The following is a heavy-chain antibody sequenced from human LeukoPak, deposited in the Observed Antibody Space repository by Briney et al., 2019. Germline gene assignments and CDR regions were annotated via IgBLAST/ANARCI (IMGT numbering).Heavy chain of an antibody. CDR2: INPNSGGT. V-gene: IGHV1-2*02. CDR1: GYTFTGYY. D-gene: IGHD3-22*01. CDR3: ARVIYGDFYESSGYPYYFDY. Sequence: ASVKVSCKASGYTFTGYYMHWVRQAPGQGLEWMGWINPNSGGTNYAQKFQGRVTMTRDTSISTAYMELSRLRSDDTAMYFCARVIYGDFYESSGYPYYFDYWGQGTQVTVSS. J-gene: IGHJ4*02.